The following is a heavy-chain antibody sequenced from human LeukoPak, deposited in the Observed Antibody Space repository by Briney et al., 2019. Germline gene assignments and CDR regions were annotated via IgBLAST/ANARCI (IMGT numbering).Heavy chain of an antibody. D-gene: IGHD1-14*01. CDR1: GFTFSSYE. J-gene: IGHJ5*02. V-gene: IGHV3-48*03. CDR3: ARERRYSTFDP. CDR2: ISSSGSTI. Sequence: GGSLRLSCAASGFTFSSYEMNWVRQAPGKGLEWVSYISSSGSTIYYADSVKGRFTISRDNAKNSLYLQMNSLRAEDTAVYYCARERRYSTFDPWGHGTLVTVSS.